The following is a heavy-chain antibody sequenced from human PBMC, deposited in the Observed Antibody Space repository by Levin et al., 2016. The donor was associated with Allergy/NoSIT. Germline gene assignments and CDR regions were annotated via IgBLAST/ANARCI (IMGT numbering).Heavy chain of an antibody. J-gene: IGHJ4*02. CDR3: ATLTYYYDSSGYYYYFDY. D-gene: IGHD3-22*01. Sequence: ASVKVSCKVSGYTLTELSMHWVRQAPGKGLEWMGGFDPEDGETIYAQKFQGRVTMTEDTSTDTAYMELSSLRSEDTAVYYCATLTYYYDSSGYYYYFDYWGQGTLVTVSS. V-gene: IGHV1-24*01. CDR1: GYTLTELS. CDR2: FDPEDGET.